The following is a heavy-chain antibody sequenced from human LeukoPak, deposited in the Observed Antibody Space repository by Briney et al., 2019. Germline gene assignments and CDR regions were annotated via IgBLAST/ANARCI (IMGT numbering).Heavy chain of an antibody. Sequence: GGPLRLSCAVSGFTFSRYWMTWVRQAPGKGLEWVANIKVDGSEKYHVDAVKGRFTISRDNAKDSLYLQMNGLRAEDTAIYYCARAQWTAFDYYYYMDVWGKGTTVTVSS. CDR1: GFTFSRYW. CDR2: IKVDGSEK. D-gene: IGHD3/OR15-3a*01. J-gene: IGHJ6*03. V-gene: IGHV3-7*01. CDR3: ARAQWTAFDYYYYMDV.